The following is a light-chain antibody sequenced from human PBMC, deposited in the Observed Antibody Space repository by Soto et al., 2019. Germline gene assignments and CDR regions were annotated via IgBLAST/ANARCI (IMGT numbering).Light chain of an antibody. CDR2: AAS. J-gene: IGKJ1*01. CDR1: QTITSD. V-gene: IGKV1-39*01. Sequence: DIQMTQSPSSLTASVGDRVTITCRASQTITSDLNWYQQKPGKAPKLLIYAASNLQSGVPSRFSGSGSGTDFTFTISSLQPEDFATYYCQQSYSTPSTFGQGTKVDIK. CDR3: QQSYSTPST.